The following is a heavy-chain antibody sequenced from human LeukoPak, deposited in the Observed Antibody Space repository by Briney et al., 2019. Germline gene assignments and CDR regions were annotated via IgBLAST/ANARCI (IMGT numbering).Heavy chain of an antibody. V-gene: IGHV1-69*04. CDR3: ARGYYDSRGQPDYYYYGMDV. D-gene: IGHD3-22*01. CDR1: GGTFNSYA. CDR2: IIPILGIA. Sequence: SVTVSYKASGGTFNSYAIRWVRQAPGQGLEWMGRIIPILGIANYAQKFQGRVTITADKSTSTAYMELSSLRSEDTAVYYCARGYYDSRGQPDYYYYGMDVWGQGTTVTVSS. J-gene: IGHJ6*02.